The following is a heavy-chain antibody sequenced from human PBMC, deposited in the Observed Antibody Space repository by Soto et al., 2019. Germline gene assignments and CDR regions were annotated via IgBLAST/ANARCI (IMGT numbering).Heavy chain of an antibody. CDR3: ARGRRSPTVYYGLDV. V-gene: IGHV4-59*02. CDR2: VYYDGST. Sequence: QVQLQELGPGLVKPSETLSLTCSVSGDSVSSYYWSWIRQPPGKGLEWIGYVYYDGSTNYNPSLETRVTISIDTSKNQVSLKLNSVTAADTAVYHCARGRRSPTVYYGLDVWGQGTTVAVSS. J-gene: IGHJ6*02. D-gene: IGHD1-26*01. CDR1: GDSVSSYY.